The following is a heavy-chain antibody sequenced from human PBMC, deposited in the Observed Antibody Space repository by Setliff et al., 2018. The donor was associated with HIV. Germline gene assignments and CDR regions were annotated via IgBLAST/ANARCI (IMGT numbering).Heavy chain of an antibody. CDR2: MFPLNGDT. CDR1: GSTFTASY. V-gene: IGHV1-2*06. J-gene: IGHJ3*02. Sequence: GASVKVSCKFFGSTFTASYLNWVRQAPGQGFEWMGRMFPLNGDTDYAQSFQGRVTMTRDTSINTSYMELSSLRSDDTAIYYCTRDADIAMYIFDTWGQGTMVTVSS. D-gene: IGHD5-18*01. CDR3: TRDADIAMYIFDT.